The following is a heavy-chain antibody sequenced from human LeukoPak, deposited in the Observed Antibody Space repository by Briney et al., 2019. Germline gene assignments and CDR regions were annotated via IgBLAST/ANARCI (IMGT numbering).Heavy chain of an antibody. CDR3: ARVPPDYGGVDY. Sequence: ASVKVSCKASGYTFTSYYMHWVRQAPGQGLEWMGIINPSGGSTTYAQKFRGRVTMTRDMSTSTVYMEVSRLRSDDTAVYYCARVPPDYGGVDYWGQGTLVTVSS. V-gene: IGHV1-46*01. CDR2: INPSGGST. CDR1: GYTFTSYY. J-gene: IGHJ4*02. D-gene: IGHD4-17*01.